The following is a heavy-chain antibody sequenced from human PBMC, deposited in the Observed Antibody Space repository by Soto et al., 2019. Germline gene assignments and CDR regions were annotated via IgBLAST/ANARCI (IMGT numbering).Heavy chain of an antibody. J-gene: IGHJ4*02. CDR1: GFTFSSYW. Sequence: GGSLRLSCAASGFTFSSYWMSWVRPAPGKGLEWVANIKQDGSEKSYVDSVKGRFTISRDNAKNSLYLQMNSLRAEDTAVYYCASSHVYGDYGACGGDCYFDYWGQGTLVTVSS. CDR2: IKQDGSEK. D-gene: IGHD2-21*02. V-gene: IGHV3-7*01. CDR3: ASSHVYGDYGACGGDCYFDY.